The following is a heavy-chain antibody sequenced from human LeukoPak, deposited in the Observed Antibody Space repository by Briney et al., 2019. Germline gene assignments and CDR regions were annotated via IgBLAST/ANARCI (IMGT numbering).Heavy chain of an antibody. CDR3: ARGPSEDAFDI. CDR2: IYSGGST. Sequence: GGSLRLSCAASGFTVSSNYMSWVRQAPGKGLEWVSVIYSGGSTYYADSVKGRFIISRDNSKNTLYLQMNSLRAEDTAVYYCARGPSEDAFDIWGQGTMVTVSS. V-gene: IGHV3-53*01. CDR1: GFTVSSNY. J-gene: IGHJ3*02.